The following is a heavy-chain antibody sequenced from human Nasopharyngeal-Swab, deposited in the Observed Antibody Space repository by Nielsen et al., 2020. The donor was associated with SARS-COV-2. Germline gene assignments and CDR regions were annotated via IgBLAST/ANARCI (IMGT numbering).Heavy chain of an antibody. CDR3: ARGGSPGNYFYHMDV. J-gene: IGHJ6*03. Sequence: WIRQPPGKGLEWVAVISFDGRRTYYADSVKGRFTISRDNPQNTLYLQMNSLRGEDTALFYCARGGSPGNYFYHMDVWGKGTTVTVSS. CDR2: ISFDGRRT. V-gene: IGHV3-30*04. D-gene: IGHD3-10*01.